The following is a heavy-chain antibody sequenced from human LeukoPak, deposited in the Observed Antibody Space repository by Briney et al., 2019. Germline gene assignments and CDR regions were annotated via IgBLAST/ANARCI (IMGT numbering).Heavy chain of an antibody. J-gene: IGHJ4*02. CDR2: IYSGGTT. Sequence: GGSLRLSCAASGFTFSSYWMHWVRQAPGKGLEWVSTIYSGGTTYYADSVMGRFTISRHDSRNTLYLQMNSLRAEDTAVYYCARVDTVMAYYFDLWGQGTLVTVSS. CDR1: GFTFSSYW. V-gene: IGHV3-53*04. CDR3: ARVDTVMAYYFDL. D-gene: IGHD5-18*01.